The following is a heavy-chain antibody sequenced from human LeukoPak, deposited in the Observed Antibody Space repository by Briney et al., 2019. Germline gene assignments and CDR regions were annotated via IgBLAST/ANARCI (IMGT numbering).Heavy chain of an antibody. V-gene: IGHV1-8*01. Sequence: ASVKVSCKASGYTFTSYDINWVRQATGQGLGWMGWMNPNSGNTGYAQKFQGRVTMTRNTSISTAYMELSSLRSEDTAVYFCARKGPANYYYYYMDVWGKGTTVTVSS. CDR3: ARKGPANYYYYYMDV. CDR2: MNPNSGNT. J-gene: IGHJ6*03. CDR1: GYTFTSYD. D-gene: IGHD2-2*01.